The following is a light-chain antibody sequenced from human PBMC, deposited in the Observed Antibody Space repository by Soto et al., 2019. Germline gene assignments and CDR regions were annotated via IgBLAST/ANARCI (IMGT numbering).Light chain of an antibody. CDR1: SSNIGAGYD. Sequence: QSVLTQPPSVSGAPGQRVTISCTGSSSNIGAGYDVHWYQQLPGAAPKLLISGNSNRPSGVPDRFSGSKSGTSASLAITGLQAEDEAAYYSQSYDSSLSGSVFGGGTKLTVL. CDR2: GNS. J-gene: IGLJ2*01. V-gene: IGLV1-40*01. CDR3: QSYDSSLSGSV.